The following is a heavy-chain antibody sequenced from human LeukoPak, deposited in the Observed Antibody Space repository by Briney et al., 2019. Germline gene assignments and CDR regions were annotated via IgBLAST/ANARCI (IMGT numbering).Heavy chain of an antibody. Sequence: SETLSLTCAVSGGSISRINWWSWVRQPPGNGLEWIGEIYHSGSTNYNPSLKSRVTISVDKSKNQFSLKLSSVTAADTAVYYCAGLLVGATSPLDYWGQGTLVTVSS. J-gene: IGHJ4*02. V-gene: IGHV4-4*02. CDR2: IYHSGST. CDR1: GGSISRINW. D-gene: IGHD1-26*01. CDR3: AGLLVGATSPLDY.